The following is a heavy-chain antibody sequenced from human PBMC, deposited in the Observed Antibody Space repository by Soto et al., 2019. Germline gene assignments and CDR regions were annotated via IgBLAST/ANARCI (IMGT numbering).Heavy chain of an antibody. V-gene: IGHV3-53*01. Sequence: EVQVVESGGGLIQPGGSLRLSCAASGFTVSTNYMSWVRQAPGKGLEWVSVIYSGGRTYYADSVKGRFTISRDNSKNTVYLQMNRLRAEDTAVYFCARVGIAVAKGVDYYEYYAMDVWGQGTTVTVSS. D-gene: IGHD6-19*01. CDR3: ARVGIAVAKGVDYYEYYAMDV. CDR2: IYSGGRT. J-gene: IGHJ6*02. CDR1: GFTVSTNY.